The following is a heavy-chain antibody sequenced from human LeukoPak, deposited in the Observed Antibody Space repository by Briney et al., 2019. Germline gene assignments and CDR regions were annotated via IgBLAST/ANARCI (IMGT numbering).Heavy chain of an antibody. J-gene: IGHJ6*03. CDR2: ISYDGSNK. V-gene: IGHV3-30*18. Sequence: GGSLRLSCAASGFTFSSYGMHWVRQAPGKGLEWVAVISYDGSNKYYADSVKGRFTISRDNSKNTLYLQMNSLRAEDTAVYYCAKDGLYYYGSGSYDDYYYYYMDVWGKGTTVTVSS. D-gene: IGHD3-10*01. CDR1: GFTFSSYG. CDR3: AKDGLYYYGSGSYDDYYYYYMDV.